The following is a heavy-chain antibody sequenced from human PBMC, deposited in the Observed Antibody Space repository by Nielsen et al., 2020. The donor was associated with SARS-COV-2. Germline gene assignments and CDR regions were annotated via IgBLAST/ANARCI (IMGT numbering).Heavy chain of an antibody. J-gene: IGHJ4*02. CDR3: AKEQTYYYDSSGSFDY. CDR2: ISYDGSNK. V-gene: IGHV3-30*18. D-gene: IGHD3-22*01. Sequence: GESLKISCAASGFTFSSYGMHWVRQAPGKGLEWVAVISYDGSNKYYADSVKGRFTISRDNSKNTLYLQMNSLRAEDTAVYYCAKEQTYYYDSSGSFDYWGQGTLVTVSS. CDR1: GFTFSSYG.